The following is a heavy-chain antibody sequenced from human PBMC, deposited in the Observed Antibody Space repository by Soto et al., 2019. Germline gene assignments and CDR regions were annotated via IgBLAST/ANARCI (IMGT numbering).Heavy chain of an antibody. CDR1: GFTFSSYF. CDR2: ISRSSGTI. V-gene: IGHV3-48*01. D-gene: IGHD2-15*01. CDR3: ARAPFLGDCSGGSCYYFDF. Sequence: GGSLRLSCAASGFTFSSYFMNWVRQAPGKGLERISHISRSSGTIYYGDSVKGRFTISRDNAKNSLYLQMNSLNADDTAIYYCARAPFLGDCSGGSCYYFDFWGQGTLVTVSS. J-gene: IGHJ4*02.